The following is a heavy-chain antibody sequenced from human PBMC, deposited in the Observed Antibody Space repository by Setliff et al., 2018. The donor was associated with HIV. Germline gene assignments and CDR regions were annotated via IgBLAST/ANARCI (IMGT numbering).Heavy chain of an antibody. V-gene: IGHV4-61*09. CDR2: IYSTGNT. Sequence: SETLSLTCTVSGGSISSGTYYWSWIRQPAGKGLEWIGHIYSTGNTNYNSSLKSRVTMSIETSKNQFSLKLTSVTAADTAVYYCARDDDAFDIWGQGTLVTVSS. CDR1: GGSISSGTYY. CDR3: ARDDDAFDI. J-gene: IGHJ3*02.